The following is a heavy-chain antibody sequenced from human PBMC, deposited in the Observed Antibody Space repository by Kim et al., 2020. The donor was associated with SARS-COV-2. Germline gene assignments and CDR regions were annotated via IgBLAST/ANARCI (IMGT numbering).Heavy chain of an antibody. J-gene: IGHJ1*01. CDR1: GIPFSNAW. V-gene: IGHV3-15*01. CDR3: TTVSIL. CDR2: IKSRSDGGTG. Sequence: GGSLRLSCAVSGIPFSNAWFNWVRQAPGKGLEWVGRIKSRSDGGTGDLAAPVKGRFAISRDDSTNMLYLVMNSLRTDDSGVYYCTTVSILWGQGTLVTVS. D-gene: IGHD3-16*01.